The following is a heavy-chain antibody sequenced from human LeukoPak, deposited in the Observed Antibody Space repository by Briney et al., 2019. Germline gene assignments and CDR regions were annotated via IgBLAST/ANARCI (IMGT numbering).Heavy chain of an antibody. CDR2: MNPNSGNT. J-gene: IGHJ1*01. Sequence: ASVQVSCKASGDTFTNYDINWVRQPTGQGLEWMGWMNPNSGNTNYAQKFQGRVTMTRNTSISTAYMELSSLRSEDSAVYYCARNGQQVRYFQHWGQGTLVTVSS. CDR3: ARNGQQVRYFQH. CDR1: GDTFTNYD. V-gene: IGHV1-8*01. D-gene: IGHD6-13*01.